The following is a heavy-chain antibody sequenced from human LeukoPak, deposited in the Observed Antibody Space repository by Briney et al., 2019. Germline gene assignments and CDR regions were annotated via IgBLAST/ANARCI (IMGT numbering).Heavy chain of an antibody. CDR1: GDSISSFH. CDR3: ASEAYYYDSSGYYKY. D-gene: IGHD3-22*01. CDR2: IYTSGST. V-gene: IGHV4-4*07. J-gene: IGHJ4*02. Sequence: SETLSLTCTVSGDSISSFHWSWLRQPAGKGLEWIGRIYTSGSTNYNPSLKSRVTMSVDTSKNQFSLKLSSVTAADTAVYYCASEAYYYDSSGYYKYWGQGTLVTVSS.